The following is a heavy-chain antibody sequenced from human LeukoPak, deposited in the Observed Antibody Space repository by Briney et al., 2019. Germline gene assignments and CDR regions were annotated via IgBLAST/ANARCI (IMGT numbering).Heavy chain of an antibody. Sequence: GGSLRLSCEASGFIFSSYGFHWVRQAPGKGLEWVTMISYDGGNEYYADSVKGRFTISRDNSKNSVYLQMNSLRPEDTAVYYCARGTGRGGYNFENWGQGTLVTVSS. D-gene: IGHD3/OR15-3a*01. CDR1: GFIFSSYG. CDR2: ISYDGGNE. J-gene: IGHJ4*02. V-gene: IGHV3-30*03. CDR3: ARGTGRGGYNFEN.